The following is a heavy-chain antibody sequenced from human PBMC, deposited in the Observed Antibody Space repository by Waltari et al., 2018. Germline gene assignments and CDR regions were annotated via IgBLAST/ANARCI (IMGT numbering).Heavy chain of an antibody. CDR2: INPNSGGT. V-gene: IGHV1-2*02. Sequence: QVQLVQSGAEVKKPGASVKVSCKASGYTFTGYYMHWVRQAPGQGLEWMGWINPNSGGTNYAQKFQGRVTMTRDTSISTTYMELSRLKSDDTAVYYCARDIPYDSSGYYSYEEAMIQYFFDYWGQGTLVTVSS. CDR1: GYTFTGYY. CDR3: ARDIPYDSSGYYSYEEAMIQYFFDY. D-gene: IGHD3-22*01. J-gene: IGHJ4*02.